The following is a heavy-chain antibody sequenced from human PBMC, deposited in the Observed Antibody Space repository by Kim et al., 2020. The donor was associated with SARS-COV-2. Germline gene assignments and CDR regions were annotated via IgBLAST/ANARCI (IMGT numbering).Heavy chain of an antibody. CDR3: ATNPQGVGATIRGAFDI. CDR1: GGTFSSYA. J-gene: IGHJ3*02. CDR2: IIPILGIA. V-gene: IGHV1-69*04. D-gene: IGHD1-26*01. Sequence: SVKVSCKASGGTFSSYAISWVRQAPGQGLEWMGRIIPILGIANYAQKFQGRVTITADKSTSTAYMELSSLRSEDTAVYYCATNPQGVGATIRGAFDIWGQGKMVTVSS.